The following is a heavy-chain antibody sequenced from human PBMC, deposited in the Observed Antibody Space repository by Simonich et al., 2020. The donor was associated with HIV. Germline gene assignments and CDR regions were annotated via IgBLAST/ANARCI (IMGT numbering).Heavy chain of an antibody. CDR3: ARRHPTTVTTPYFDY. Sequence: QVQLQQWGAGLLKPSETLSLTCAVYGGSFSGYYWSWIRQPPGKGLEWIGEINHSGDTNYNPSLTSRVTISVDTSKNQLSLKLSSVTAADTAVYYCARRHPTTVTTPYFDYWGQGTLVTVSS. V-gene: IGHV4-34*01. CDR1: GGSFSGYY. J-gene: IGHJ4*02. CDR2: INHSGDT. D-gene: IGHD4-17*01.